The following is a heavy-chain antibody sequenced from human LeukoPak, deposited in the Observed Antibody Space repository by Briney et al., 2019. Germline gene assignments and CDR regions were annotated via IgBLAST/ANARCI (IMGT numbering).Heavy chain of an antibody. D-gene: IGHD2-2*01. CDR3: ARAKSYYSSTSWFSYYYYMDV. Sequence: ASVKVSCKASGYTFTSYDTNWVRQVTGQGLEWMGWMNPNSGNTGYAQKFQGRVTMTMNTSINTAYMELSSLRSEDTAVYYCARAKSYYSSTSWFSYYYYMDVWGQGTTVTVSS. V-gene: IGHV1-8*01. J-gene: IGHJ6*03. CDR2: MNPNSGNT. CDR1: GYTFTSYD.